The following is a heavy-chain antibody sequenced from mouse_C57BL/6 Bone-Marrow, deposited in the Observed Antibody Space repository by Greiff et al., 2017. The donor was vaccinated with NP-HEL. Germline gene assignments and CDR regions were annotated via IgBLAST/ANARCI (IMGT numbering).Heavy chain of an antibody. D-gene: IGHD2-4*01. Sequence: EVQGVESGGDLVKPGGSLKLSCAASGFTFSSYGMSLVRQTPDKRLEWVATISSGGSYTYYPDSVKGRFTISRDNAKNTLYLQMSSLKSEDTAMYYCASPIYYDYDVEVFFAYWGQGTLVTVSA. CDR1: GFTFSSYG. CDR3: ASPIYYDYDVEVFFAY. V-gene: IGHV5-6*01. CDR2: ISSGGSYT. J-gene: IGHJ3*01.